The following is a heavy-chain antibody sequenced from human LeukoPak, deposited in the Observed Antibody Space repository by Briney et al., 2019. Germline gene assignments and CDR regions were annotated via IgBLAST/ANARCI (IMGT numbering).Heavy chain of an antibody. CDR3: ARGLLYGMDV. V-gene: IGHV4-34*01. J-gene: IGHJ6*02. CDR1: GGFFSGYY. CDR2: INHSGST. Sequence: PETLSLTCAVYGGFFSGYYWSWLRQPPGKGLEWIGEINHSGSTNYNPSLKRRVTISVDTSKNQFSLKLSSVTAADTAVYYCARGLLYGMDVWGQGTTVTVSS.